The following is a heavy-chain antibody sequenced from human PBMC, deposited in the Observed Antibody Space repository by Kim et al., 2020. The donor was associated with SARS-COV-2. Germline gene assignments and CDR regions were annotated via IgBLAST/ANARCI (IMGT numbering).Heavy chain of an antibody. D-gene: IGHD3-22*01. CDR1: GGSFSGYY. CDR2: INHSGST. V-gene: IGHV4-34*01. Sequence: SETLSLTCAVYGGSFSGYYWSWIRQPPGKGLEWIGEINHSGSTNYNPSLKSRVTISVDTSKNQFSLKLSSVTAADTAVYYCARNLYYYDSSGYSDWGQGT. J-gene: IGHJ4*02. CDR3: ARNLYYYDSSGYSD.